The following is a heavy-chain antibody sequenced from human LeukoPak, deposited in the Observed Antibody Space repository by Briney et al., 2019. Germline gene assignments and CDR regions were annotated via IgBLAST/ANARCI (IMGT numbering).Heavy chain of an antibody. D-gene: IGHD6-6*01. CDR1: GYTFPSYF. V-gene: IGHV1-46*01. J-gene: IGHJ4*02. CDR3: ARTAARRFDY. Sequence: ASVKVSCRASGYTFPSYFMHWVRQAPGQGLEWMGIINPTGGSTTYAQKFQGRVTMTRDTSTSTVYMELSSLRSDDTAVYYCARTAARRFDYWGQGTLVTVSS. CDR2: INPTGGST.